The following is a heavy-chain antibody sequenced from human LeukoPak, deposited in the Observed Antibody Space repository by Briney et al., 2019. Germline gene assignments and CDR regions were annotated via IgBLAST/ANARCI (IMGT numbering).Heavy chain of an antibody. D-gene: IGHD2-15*01. V-gene: IGHV3-33*03. CDR1: GFTFSSYG. J-gene: IGHJ5*02. Sequence: GGSLTLSCATSGFTFSSYGMHWVRQAPGKGREGVAVIWHDGTEKHYADSVKGRFAISRDSSKATLYLQMSSLRAEDTAIYYCAKGLGVGYCSGGSCYNNWLDPWGQGTLVTVSS. CDR3: AKGLGVGYCSGGSCYNNWLDP. CDR2: IWHDGTEK.